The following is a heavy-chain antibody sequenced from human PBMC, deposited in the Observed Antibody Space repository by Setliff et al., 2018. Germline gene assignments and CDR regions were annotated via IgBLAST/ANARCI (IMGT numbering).Heavy chain of an antibody. CDR3: AADSTGGSPIFYYYGMDV. V-gene: IGHV1-69*10. CDR2: IIPILGIA. Sequence: AASVKVSCKASGYTFTSYGISWVRQAPGQGLEWMGGIIPILGIASYAQKFQGRVTITADKSTSTAYMELSSLRSEDTAVYYCAADSTGGSPIFYYYGMDVWGQGTTVTVSS. J-gene: IGHJ6*02. CDR1: GYTFTSYG. D-gene: IGHD2-15*01.